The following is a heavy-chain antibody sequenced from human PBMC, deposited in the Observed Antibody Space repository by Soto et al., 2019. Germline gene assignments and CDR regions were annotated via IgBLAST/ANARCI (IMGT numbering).Heavy chain of an antibody. D-gene: IGHD5-12*01. CDR3: ATSYDSGFDP. CDR2: ISPYDGNT. Sequence: QVQLVQSGAEVKKPGASVKVSCQASGYTFTTYGISWIRQAPGHGLEWMGWISPYDGNTNYAQKVQDRVTMTTDTPTSTAYMELRSLRSDDTALYYCATSYDSGFDPWGQGTLVSLSS. V-gene: IGHV1-18*04. J-gene: IGHJ5*02. CDR1: GYTFTTYG.